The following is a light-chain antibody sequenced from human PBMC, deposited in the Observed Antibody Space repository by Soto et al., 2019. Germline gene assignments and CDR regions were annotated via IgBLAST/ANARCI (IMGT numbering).Light chain of an antibody. V-gene: IGKV1-17*01. CDR3: LQHNSYPQT. CDR2: AAS. J-gene: IGKJ1*01. CDR1: QGIRDA. Sequence: DIQMTQSPSSLSASVGDRVTITCRASQGIRDALVWYQQKPGKAPKRLIYAASSLQSGVPSRFRGSGSGTEFTLAISSLQPKDFAPSYGLQHNSYPQTVGQGTKVDIK.